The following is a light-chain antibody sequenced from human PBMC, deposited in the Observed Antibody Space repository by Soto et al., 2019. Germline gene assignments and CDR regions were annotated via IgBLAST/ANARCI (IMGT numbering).Light chain of an antibody. CDR3: QQYGSVPLT. V-gene: IGKV3-20*01. J-gene: IGKJ4*01. CDR2: GAS. CDR1: QSVSTSY. Sequence: EIVLTQSPGTLSLSPGERATLSCRASQSVSTSYLAWYQQKPGQAPRLLIYGASSSATGIPDRFSGSGSGADVTLTISRLEPEDFAVYYCQQYGSVPLTFGGGTKVEIK.